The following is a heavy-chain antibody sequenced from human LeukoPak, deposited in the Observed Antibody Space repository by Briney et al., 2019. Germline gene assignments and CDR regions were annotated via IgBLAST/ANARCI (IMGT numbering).Heavy chain of an antibody. J-gene: IGHJ4*02. V-gene: IGHV1-69*13. CDR3: ASGYRYGYSSGPTFDS. Sequence: ASVKVSCKASGGTFSSYAISWVRQAPRQGLEWMGGIIPIFGTANYAQKFQGRVTITADESTTTAYMELSSLRSEDTAVYYCASGYRYGYSSGPTFDSWGQGTLVTVSS. D-gene: IGHD5-18*01. CDR2: IIPIFGTA. CDR1: GGTFSSYA.